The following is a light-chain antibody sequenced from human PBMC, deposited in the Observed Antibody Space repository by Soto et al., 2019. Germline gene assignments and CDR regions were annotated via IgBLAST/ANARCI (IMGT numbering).Light chain of an antibody. Sequence: ESFFIQFPTTLSFSLREKATLSPRASQIVSTSYFTWYQQKPGQAPRLLIYDTSSRATGIPDRFSGSGSGTDFTPTISSLEPEDFATYYCQQYNIYWTFGRGTKVDIK. J-gene: IGKJ1*01. CDR3: QQYNIYWT. V-gene: IGKV3D-20*02. CDR2: DTS. CDR1: QIVSTSY.